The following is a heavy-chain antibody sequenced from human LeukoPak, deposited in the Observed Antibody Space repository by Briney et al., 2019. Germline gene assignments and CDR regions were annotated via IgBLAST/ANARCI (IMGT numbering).Heavy chain of an antibody. J-gene: IGHJ4*02. CDR3: AKGYSGAWYDFDS. Sequence: GGSLRLSCAASGFTFSSYAMSWVRQAPGKGLEWVSHIHYSPGYTYYADSVKGRFTIFRDNSKNTLYLQMNSLRAEDTAVYYCAKGYSGAWYDFDSWGQGTLVTVSS. CDR1: GFTFSSYA. D-gene: IGHD6-19*01. CDR2: IHYSPGYT. V-gene: IGHV3-23*01.